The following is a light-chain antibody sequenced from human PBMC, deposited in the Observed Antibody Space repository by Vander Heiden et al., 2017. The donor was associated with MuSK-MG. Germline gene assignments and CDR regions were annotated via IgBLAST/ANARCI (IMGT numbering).Light chain of an antibody. V-gene: IGLV7-43*01. CDR2: STS. CDR3: LLYYGGAQLGV. J-gene: IGLJ3*02. Sequence: TVVTQGPFLDWSPGGTVTLTCASSTGAVTSGYYPNWFQQKPGQAPRALSYSTSNKHSWTPARFSGSLLGGKAALTLSGVQPEDEAEYYCLLYYGGAQLGVFGGGTKLTVL. CDR1: TGAVTSGYY.